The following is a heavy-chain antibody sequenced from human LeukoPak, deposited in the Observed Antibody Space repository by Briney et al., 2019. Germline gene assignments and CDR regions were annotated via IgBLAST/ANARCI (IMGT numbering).Heavy chain of an antibody. CDR2: IYPGDSDT. Sequence: GESLKISCKGSGYSFNSYWIAWVRQMPGKGLEWLGIIYPGDSDTRYSPAFKGQVTISADKSISSAYLQWSSLKPSDTAMYYCARTADISTGFGSDYWGQGTLVTVSS. D-gene: IGHD3-9*01. CDR1: GYSFNSYW. V-gene: IGHV5-51*01. J-gene: IGHJ4*02. CDR3: ARTADISTGFGSDY.